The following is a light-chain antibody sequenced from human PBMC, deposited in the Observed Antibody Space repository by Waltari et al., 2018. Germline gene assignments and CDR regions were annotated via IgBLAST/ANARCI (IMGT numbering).Light chain of an antibody. CDR3: SSYSTSTYPI. CDR2: QVS. Sequence: QSALTQPASVSASLGQSITISCTGTGRDIGAYDYVSWYQQHPDKAPMLIIFQVSNRPSGVSDRFSASKSGMTASLSISGLRTDDEAIYYCSSYSTSTYPIFGGGTKVTVL. J-gene: IGLJ2*01. CDR1: GRDIGAYDY. V-gene: IGLV2-14*01.